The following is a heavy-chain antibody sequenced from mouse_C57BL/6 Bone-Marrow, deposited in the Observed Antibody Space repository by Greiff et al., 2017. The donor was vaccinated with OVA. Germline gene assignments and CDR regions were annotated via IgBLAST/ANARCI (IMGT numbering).Heavy chain of an antibody. V-gene: IGHV2-2*01. CDR3: ARNWDGYYEGFAY. Sequence: QVQLKQSGPGLVQPSQSLSITCTVSGFSLTSYGVHWVRQSPGKGLEWLGVIWSGGSTDYNAAFISRLSISKDNSKSQVFFKMNSLQADDTAIYYCARNWDGYYEGFAYWGQGTLVTVSA. D-gene: IGHD2-3*01. CDR1: GFSLTSYG. J-gene: IGHJ3*01. CDR2: IWSGGST.